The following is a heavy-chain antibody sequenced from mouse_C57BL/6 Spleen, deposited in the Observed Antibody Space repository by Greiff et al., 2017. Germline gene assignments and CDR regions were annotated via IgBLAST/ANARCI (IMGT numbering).Heavy chain of an antibody. Sequence: QVQLQQSGPELVKPGASVKISCKASGYAFSSSWMNWVKQRPGKGLEWIGRISPGDGDTNYNGKFKGKATLTADKSSSTAYMQLSSLTSEDSAVYFCARSNYYDAMDYWGQGTSVTVSS. J-gene: IGHJ4*01. CDR1: GYAFSSSW. CDR2: ISPGDGDT. D-gene: IGHD1-1*01. V-gene: IGHV1-82*01. CDR3: ARSNYYDAMDY.